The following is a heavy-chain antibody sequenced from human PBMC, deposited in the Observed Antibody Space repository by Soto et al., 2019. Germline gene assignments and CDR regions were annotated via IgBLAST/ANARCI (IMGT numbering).Heavy chain of an antibody. V-gene: IGHV4-39*01. J-gene: IGHJ4*02. Sequence: ETLSLTGNVSGVSISDTSYYWGWIRQPPGKGLEWIGTIYFSGTTFYNPSLKSRLTISVDTSKNQFSLRLRSVTAADTAVYYCARHGSYWGQGTLVTVSS. CDR2: IYFSGTT. CDR3: ARHGSY. CDR1: GVSISDTSYY.